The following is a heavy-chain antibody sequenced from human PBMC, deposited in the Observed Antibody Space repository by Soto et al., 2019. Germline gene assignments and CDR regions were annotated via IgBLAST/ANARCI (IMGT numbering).Heavy chain of an antibody. Sequence: PSETLSLTCAVSGGSISSSSYYWGWIRQPPGKGLEWIGSIYYSGSTYYNPSLKSRVTISIDPSKNQFSPKLSSVTAADTAVYYCARLGIAEPGMRPSDCWGQGALVTVSS. J-gene: IGHJ4*02. CDR2: IYYSGST. CDR1: GGSISSSSYY. V-gene: IGHV4-39*01. CDR3: ARLGIAEPGMRPSDC. D-gene: IGHD6-13*01.